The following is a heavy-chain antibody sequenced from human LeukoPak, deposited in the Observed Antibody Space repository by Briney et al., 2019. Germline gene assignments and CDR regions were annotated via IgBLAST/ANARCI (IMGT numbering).Heavy chain of an antibody. CDR1: GFTFSSYW. CDR3: ARPSALQLWNLDV. V-gene: IGHV3-7*01. Sequence: PGGSLRLSCAASGFTFSSYWMSWVRQAPGKGLEWVANIKQDGSEKYYVDSVKGRFTISRDNAKNSLYLQMNSLTAGDTAVYYCARPSALQLWNLDVWGKGTTVTVSS. CDR2: IKQDGSEK. D-gene: IGHD5-18*01. J-gene: IGHJ6*04.